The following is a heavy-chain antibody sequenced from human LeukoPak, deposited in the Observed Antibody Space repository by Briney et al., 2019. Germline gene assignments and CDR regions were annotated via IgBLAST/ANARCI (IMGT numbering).Heavy chain of an antibody. V-gene: IGHV1-2*06. CDR3: ARAPLGYNWFDP. CDR2: INPNSGGT. J-gene: IGHJ5*02. CDR1: GYTFTGYY. D-gene: IGHD3-10*01. Sequence: GASVKVSCKASGYTFTGYYMHWVRQAPGQGLEWKGRINPNSGGTNYAQKFQGRVTMTKDTSISTGYMELSRLRSDDTAVYYCARAPLGYNWFDPWGQGTLVTVSS.